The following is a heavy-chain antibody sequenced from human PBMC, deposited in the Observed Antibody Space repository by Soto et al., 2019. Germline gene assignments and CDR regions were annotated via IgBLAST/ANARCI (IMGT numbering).Heavy chain of an antibody. J-gene: IGHJ4*02. CDR1: GGSISSYY. D-gene: IGHD5-12*01. CDR2: FFYSGST. CDR3: ARYGDGFDDFYFDY. V-gene: IGHV4-59*01. Sequence: SETLYLTCTVSGGSISSYYWSWIRQPPGKGLEWIGYFFYSGSTSYNPSLKSRVNISLDTSRRQFSLKLSSVTAAETAIFYCARYGDGFDDFYFDYWGQGTQVTAPQ.